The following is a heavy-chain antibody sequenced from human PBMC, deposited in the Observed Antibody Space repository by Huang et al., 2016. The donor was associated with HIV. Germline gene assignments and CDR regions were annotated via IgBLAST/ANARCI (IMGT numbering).Heavy chain of an antibody. CDR2: ISYDGRNK. D-gene: IGHD1-26*01. J-gene: IGHJ4*02. CDR3: AKDGADEEWDIDY. V-gene: IGHV3-30*18. CDR1: GFSFSTYG. Sequence: VQLVESGGGVVQPGRSLRLACAASGFSFSTYGLHWVRQAPGKGREWVAVISYDGRNKNYAHSVKGRFTISRDTSENKVYLQMNSLRHEDTAVYYCAKDGADEEWDIDYWGQGTLVTVSS.